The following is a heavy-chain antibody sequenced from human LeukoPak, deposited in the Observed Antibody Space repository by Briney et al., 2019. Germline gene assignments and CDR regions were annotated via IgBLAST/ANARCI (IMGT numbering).Heavy chain of an antibody. J-gene: IGHJ4*02. CDR3: ARDHDDYVWGSYHRPYYFDY. V-gene: IGHV3-48*01. D-gene: IGHD3-16*02. CDR1: GFTFSSYS. CDR2: ISSSSSTI. Sequence: RTGGSLRLSCAASGFTFSSYSMNWVRQAPGKGLEWVSYISSSSSTIYYADSVKGRFTISRDNAKNSLYLQMNSLRAEDTAVYYCARDHDDYVWGSYHRPYYFDYWGQGTLVTVSS.